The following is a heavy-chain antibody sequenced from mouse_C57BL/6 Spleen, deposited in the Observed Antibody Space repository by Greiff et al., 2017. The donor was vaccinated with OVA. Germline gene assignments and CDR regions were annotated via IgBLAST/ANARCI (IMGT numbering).Heavy chain of an antibody. CDR1: GYTFTSYW. Sequence: VQLQQPGAELVKPGASVKMSCKASGYTFTSYWITWVKQRPGQGLEWIGDIYPGSGSTNYNEKFKSKATLTVDTSSSTAYMQLSSLTSEDSAVYYCARRRGGLREAWFAYWGQGTLVTVSA. CDR3: ARRRGGLREAWFAY. V-gene: IGHV1-55*01. CDR2: IYPGSGST. J-gene: IGHJ3*01. D-gene: IGHD2-4*01.